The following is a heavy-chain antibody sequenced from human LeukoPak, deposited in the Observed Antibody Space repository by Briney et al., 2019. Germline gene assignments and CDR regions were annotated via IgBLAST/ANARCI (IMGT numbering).Heavy chain of an antibody. J-gene: IGHJ4*02. V-gene: IGHV3-23*01. CDR1: GFTFSSYA. CDR3: AKDYYDSSGRAFDY. CDR2: LSASGGLT. D-gene: IGHD3-22*01. Sequence: AGGSLRLSCAASGFTFSSYAMSWVRQAPGKGLEWVSGLSASGGLTYYADSVKGRFTISRDNSKNTLYLQMNSLRADDTAVYYCAKDYYDSSGRAFDYWGQGTLVTVSS.